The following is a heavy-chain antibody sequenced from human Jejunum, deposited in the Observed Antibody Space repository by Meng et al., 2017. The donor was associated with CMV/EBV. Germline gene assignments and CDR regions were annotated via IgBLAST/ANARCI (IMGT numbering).Heavy chain of an antibody. CDR2: IYYSGST. CDR1: GGSISSRSYY. V-gene: IGHV4-39*06. D-gene: IGHD3-10*01. J-gene: IGHJ1*01. Sequence: RLRLQESGPGLVKPSETLSLTCTVSGGSISSRSYYWGWIRQPPGKGLEWIGSIYYSGSTYYNPSLKSRVTISVDTSKNQFFLKLSSVTAADAAVYHCLRGSGGSVWGQGTLVTVSS. CDR3: LRGSGGSV.